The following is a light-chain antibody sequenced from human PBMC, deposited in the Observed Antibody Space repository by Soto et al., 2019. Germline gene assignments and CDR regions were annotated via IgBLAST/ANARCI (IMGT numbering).Light chain of an antibody. CDR1: QTISNS. CDR3: QQSYSVPYT. V-gene: IGKV1-39*01. Sequence: DIEMTQSPSSLSASMGDTISVSCRSCQTISNSLNWYQQRPGKAPKLLIFGASTLRNGVPPRFSGLRSGTNFTLTIISLQPEDAAAYYCQQSYSVPYTLGQGTKVDIK. CDR2: GAS. J-gene: IGKJ2*01.